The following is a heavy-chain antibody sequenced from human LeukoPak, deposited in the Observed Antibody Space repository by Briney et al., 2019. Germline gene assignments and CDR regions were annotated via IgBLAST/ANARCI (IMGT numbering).Heavy chain of an antibody. CDR3: ARDKGTYWFDP. Sequence: GGSLRLSCAASGFTFSSYSMNWVRQAPGKGLEWVSSISSSSSSYIYYADSVKGRFTISRDNAKNSLYLQMNSLRAEDTAVYYCARDKGTYWFDPWGQGTLVTVSS. CDR1: GFTFSSYS. CDR2: ISSSSSSYI. V-gene: IGHV3-21*01. D-gene: IGHD3-10*01. J-gene: IGHJ5*02.